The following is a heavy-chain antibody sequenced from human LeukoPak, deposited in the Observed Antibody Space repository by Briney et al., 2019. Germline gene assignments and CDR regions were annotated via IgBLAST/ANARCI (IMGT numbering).Heavy chain of an antibody. J-gene: IGHJ2*01. CDR1: GGSISSGDYY. V-gene: IGHV4-30-4*08. CDR3: ARLGTTGTNWYFDL. D-gene: IGHD1-1*01. CDR2: IYYSGST. Sequence: SQTLSLTCTVSGGSISSGDYYWSWIRQPPGKGLEWIGYIYYSGSTYYNPSLKSRVTISVDTSKNQFSLKLSSVTAADTAVYYCARLGTTGTNWYFDLWGRGTLVTVSS.